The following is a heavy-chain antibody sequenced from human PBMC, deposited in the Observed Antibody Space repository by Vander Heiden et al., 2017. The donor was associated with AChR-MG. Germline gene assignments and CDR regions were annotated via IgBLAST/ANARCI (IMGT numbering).Heavy chain of an antibody. V-gene: IGHV1-46*01. CDR3: ARDLFDLAAAGGY. D-gene: IGHD6-13*01. CDR1: GYTFTSYY. J-gene: IGHJ4*02. Sequence: QVQLVQSGAEVKKPGASVKVSCKASGYTFTSYYMHWVRQAPGQGLEWMGISNPSGGSTSYAQKFQGRDTMTRDTSTSTVYMELSSLRSEDTAVYYCARDLFDLAAAGGYWGQGTLVTVSS. CDR2: SNPSGGST.